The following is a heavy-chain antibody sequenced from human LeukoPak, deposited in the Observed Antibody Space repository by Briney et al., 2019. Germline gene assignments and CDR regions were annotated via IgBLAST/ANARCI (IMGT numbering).Heavy chain of an antibody. Sequence: SVKVSCKASGGTFSSYAISWVRQAPGQGLEWMGRIIPILGIANYAQKFQGRVTITADKSTSTAYMELSSLRSEDTAVYYCASGLGGVTDYWGQGTLVTVSS. CDR3: ASGLGGVTDY. CDR1: GGTFSSYA. J-gene: IGHJ4*02. CDR2: IIPILGIA. V-gene: IGHV1-69*04. D-gene: IGHD3-16*01.